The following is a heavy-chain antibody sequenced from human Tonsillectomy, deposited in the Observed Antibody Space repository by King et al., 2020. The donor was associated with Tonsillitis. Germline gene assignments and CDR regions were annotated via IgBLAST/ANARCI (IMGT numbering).Heavy chain of an antibody. Sequence: QLVESGGGLVQPGGSLRLSCAGSGFTFSSYWMSWVRQAPGKGLEWVANIKQDGSEKYYVDSVKGRFTISRDNAKNSLYLQMNSLRAEDTAVYYCARDAWDSSGSGWGQGTLVPVSS. CDR1: GFTFSSYW. D-gene: IGHD3-22*01. CDR2: IKQDGSEK. V-gene: IGHV3-7*03. CDR3: ARDAWDSSGSG. J-gene: IGHJ4*02.